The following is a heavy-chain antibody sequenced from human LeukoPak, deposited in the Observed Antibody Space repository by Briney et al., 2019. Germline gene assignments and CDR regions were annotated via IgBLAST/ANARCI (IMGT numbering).Heavy chain of an antibody. CDR2: INWNGGST. V-gene: IGHV3-20*04. CDR3: ARDQVRIAAAGNHYYYYMDV. CDR1: GFTFDDYG. Sequence: SGGSLRLSCAASGFTFDDYGMSWVRQAPGKGLEWVSGINWNGGSTGYADSVKGRFTISRDNAKNSLYLQMNSLRAEDTALYYCARDQVRIAAAGNHYYYYMDVWGKGTTVTVSS. D-gene: IGHD6-13*01. J-gene: IGHJ6*03.